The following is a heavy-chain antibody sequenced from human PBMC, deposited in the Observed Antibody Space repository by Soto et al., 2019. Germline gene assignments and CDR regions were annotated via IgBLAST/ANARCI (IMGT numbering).Heavy chain of an antibody. V-gene: IGHV5-51*01. J-gene: IGHJ6*02. CDR1: GYSFTSYW. Sequence: GESLKISCKGSGYSFTSYWIGWVRQMPGKGLEWMGIIYPGDSDTRYSPSFQGQVTISADKSISTAYLQWSSLKASDTAMYYCDSSGSQYYYYYYGMDVWGQGTTVTVSS. CDR3: DSSGSQYYYYYYGMDV. CDR2: IYPGDSDT. D-gene: IGHD1-26*01.